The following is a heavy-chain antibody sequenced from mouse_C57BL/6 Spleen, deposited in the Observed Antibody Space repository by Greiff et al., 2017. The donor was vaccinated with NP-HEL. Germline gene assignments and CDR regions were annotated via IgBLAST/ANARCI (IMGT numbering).Heavy chain of an antibody. D-gene: IGHD2-14*01. Sequence: QVQLQQPGAELVMPGASVKLSCKASGYTFTSYWMHWVKQRPGQGLEWIGEIDPSDSYTNYNQKFKGKSTLTVDKSSSTAYMQLSILTSEDSAVYYCARWGTPLYCDYWGQGTTLTVSS. CDR3: ARWGTPLYCDY. J-gene: IGHJ2*01. CDR2: IDPSDSYT. V-gene: IGHV1-69*01. CDR1: GYTFTSYW.